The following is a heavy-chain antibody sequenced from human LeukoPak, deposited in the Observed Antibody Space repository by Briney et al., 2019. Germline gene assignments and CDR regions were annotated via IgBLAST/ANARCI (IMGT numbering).Heavy chain of an antibody. J-gene: IGHJ4*02. Sequence: GGSLRLSCAASGFTFSTYAMSWVRQAPGKGMEWVSSISGSGGNTYYADSVKGRFTISRDNSKNTLYLQMNSLRAEDTAGYYCAKGRNDYGDAALNYWGQGTLVTVSS. CDR1: GFTFSTYA. D-gene: IGHD4-17*01. V-gene: IGHV3-23*01. CDR2: ISGSGGNT. CDR3: AKGRNDYGDAALNY.